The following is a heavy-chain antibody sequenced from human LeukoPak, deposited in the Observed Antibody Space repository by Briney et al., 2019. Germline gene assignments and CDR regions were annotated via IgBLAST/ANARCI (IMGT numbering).Heavy chain of an antibody. Sequence: PGGSLRLSCAASGFTFNIYSFHWVRQAPGKGLEWVTVISYDGSNQYFADSVKGRFTVSRDNSKNTVYLQMNNLRGEDTAVYYCAKDRLLRGAMVDYFDYWGQGTLVTVSS. CDR2: ISYDGSNQ. D-gene: IGHD5-18*01. V-gene: IGHV3-30*01. CDR3: AKDRLLRGAMVDYFDY. J-gene: IGHJ4*02. CDR1: GFTFNIYS.